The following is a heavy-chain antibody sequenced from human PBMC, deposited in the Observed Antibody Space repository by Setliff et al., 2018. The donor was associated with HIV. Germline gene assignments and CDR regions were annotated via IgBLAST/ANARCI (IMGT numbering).Heavy chain of an antibody. CDR3: ARDTGYYSRGGPVDY. CDR1: GDSISSVSYS. CDR2: MYSGGNT. Sequence: SETLSLTCTVSGDSISSVSYSWGWVRQPPGKGLEWIGYMYSGGNTYYKPSLKSRVTISLDTSKNQFSLKVNSVTAADTAVYYCARDTGYYSRGGPVDYWGQGTLVTVSS. V-gene: IGHV4-39*07. J-gene: IGHJ4*02. D-gene: IGHD2-15*01.